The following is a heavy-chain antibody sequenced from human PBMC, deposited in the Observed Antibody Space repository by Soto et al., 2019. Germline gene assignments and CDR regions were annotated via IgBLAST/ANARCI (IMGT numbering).Heavy chain of an antibody. V-gene: IGHV3-11*05. J-gene: IGHJ4*02. CDR2: ISSSSSYT. CDR3: ARDHHRYSGYDYVDY. CDR1: GFTFSDYY. D-gene: IGHD5-12*01. Sequence: QVQLVESGGGLVKPGGSLRLSCVASGFTFSDYYMSWIRQAPGKGLEWVSYISSSSSYTNYADSVKGRFSISRDNAKNSLYLLMNSLRAEDTAVYYCARDHHRYSGYDYVDYWGQGTLVTVSS.